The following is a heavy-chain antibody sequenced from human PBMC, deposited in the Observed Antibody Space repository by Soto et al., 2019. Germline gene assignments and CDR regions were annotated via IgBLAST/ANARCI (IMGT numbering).Heavy chain of an antibody. D-gene: IGHD3-9*01. Sequence: GGSLRLSCAASGFTFSSYGMHWVRQAPGKGLEWVAVIWYDGSNKYYADSVKGRFTISRDNSKSTLYLQMNSLRAEDTAVYYCAKDRREYDILTGYFDYWGQGTLVTVSS. J-gene: IGHJ4*02. V-gene: IGHV3-30*02. CDR3: AKDRREYDILTGYFDY. CDR2: IWYDGSNK. CDR1: GFTFSSYG.